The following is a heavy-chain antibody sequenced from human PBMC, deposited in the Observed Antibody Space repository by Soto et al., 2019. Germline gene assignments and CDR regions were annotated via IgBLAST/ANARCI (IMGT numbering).Heavy chain of an antibody. CDR3: TSGRLRTGDAFDI. J-gene: IGHJ3*02. D-gene: IGHD7-27*01. CDR1: GFTFSNAW. V-gene: IGHV3-15*01. Sequence: GGSLRLSCAASGFTFSNAWMSWVRQAPGKGLEWVGRIKSKTDGGTTDYAAPVKGRFTISRDDSKNTLYLQMNSLKTEDTAVYYCTSGRLRTGDAFDIWGQGTMVTVSS. CDR2: IKSKTDGGTT.